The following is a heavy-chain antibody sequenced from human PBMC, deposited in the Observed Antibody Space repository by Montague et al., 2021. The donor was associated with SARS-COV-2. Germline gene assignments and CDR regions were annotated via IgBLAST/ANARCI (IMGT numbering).Heavy chain of an antibody. D-gene: IGHD2-15*01. CDR2: INHSGST. V-gene: IGHV4-34*01. J-gene: IGHJ4*02. Sequence: SETLSLTCAVYGGSFSGYYLPLIRQPTGKGLEWIAEINHSGSTNYNWSLKSRVTRSVDTSKNQFSLRLSSLTAADTAMYYCARWDPQTLTALGLRGRSAIESWGQGILVTVAS. CDR3: ARWDPQTLTALGLRGRSAIES. CDR1: GGSFSGYY.